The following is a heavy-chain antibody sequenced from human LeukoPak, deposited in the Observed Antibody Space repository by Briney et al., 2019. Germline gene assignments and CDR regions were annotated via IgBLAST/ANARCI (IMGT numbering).Heavy chain of an antibody. J-gene: IGHJ4*02. V-gene: IGHV1-2*06. D-gene: IGHD3-22*01. CDR3: ARGEYYYDSSGYSFDY. Sequence: ASVKVSCKASGYTFTSYYMHWVRQAPGQGLEWMGRINPNSGGTNYAQKFQGRVTMTRDTSISTAYMELSRLRSDDTAVYYCARGEYYYDSSGYSFDYWGQGTLVTVSS. CDR1: GYTFTSYY. CDR2: INPNSGGT.